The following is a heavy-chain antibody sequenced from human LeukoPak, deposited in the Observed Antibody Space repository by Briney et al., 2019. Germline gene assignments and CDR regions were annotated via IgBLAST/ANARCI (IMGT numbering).Heavy chain of an antibody. CDR3: ARDRTFYYGSGSYYNGYFQH. CDR1: GGTFSSYA. CDR2: IIPIFGTA. J-gene: IGHJ1*01. D-gene: IGHD3-10*01. Sequence: GASVKVSCKASGGTFSSYAISWVRQAPGQGLEWMGRIIPIFGTANYAQKFQGRVTITTDESTSTAYMELSSLRSEDTAVYYCARDRTFYYGSGSYYNGYFQHWGQGTLLTVSS. V-gene: IGHV1-69*05.